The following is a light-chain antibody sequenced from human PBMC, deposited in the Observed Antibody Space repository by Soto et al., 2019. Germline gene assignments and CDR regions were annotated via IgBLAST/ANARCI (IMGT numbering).Light chain of an antibody. CDR1: SSDVGISNL. CDR2: EGS. Sequence: QSALTQPASVSGSPGQSITISCTGTSSDVGISNLVSWYQQHPGKAPKLLIYEGSKRLSEISHRFSGSKSGNTASLTISGLQAEDEADYHCCSYAGSNTVLFGGGTKLTVL. CDR3: CSYAGSNTVL. J-gene: IGLJ2*01. V-gene: IGLV2-23*03.